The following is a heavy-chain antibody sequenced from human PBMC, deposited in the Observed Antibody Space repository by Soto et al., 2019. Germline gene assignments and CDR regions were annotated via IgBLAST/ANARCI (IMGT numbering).Heavy chain of an antibody. CDR1: GGSISSSSYY. CDR3: GRAHRDLQQLVHYYYSMYV. Sequence: PSETLSLTCTVSGGSISSSSYYWGWIRQPPGKGLEWIGSIYYSGSTYYNPSLKSRVTISVDTSKNQFSLKLSSVTAADTAVYYCGRAHRDLQQLVHYYYSMYVRGQGTTVTVSS. CDR2: IYYSGST. J-gene: IGHJ6*02. D-gene: IGHD6-13*01. V-gene: IGHV4-39*01.